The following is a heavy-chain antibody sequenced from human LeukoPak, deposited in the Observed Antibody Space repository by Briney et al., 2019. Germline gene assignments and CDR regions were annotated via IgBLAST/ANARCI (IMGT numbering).Heavy chain of an antibody. V-gene: IGHV4-4*07. CDR1: GGSISSYY. CDR2: IYTSGST. J-gene: IGHJ6*02. CDR3: ARNLQPIVVVVAATLPYYYYGMDV. D-gene: IGHD2-15*01. Sequence: PSETLSLTCTVSGGSISSYYWSWIRQPAGKGREWIGGIYTSGSTNYNPSLKSRVTMSVDTSKNQFSLKLSSVTAADTAVYYCARNLQPIVVVVAATLPYYYYGMDVWGQGTTVTVSS.